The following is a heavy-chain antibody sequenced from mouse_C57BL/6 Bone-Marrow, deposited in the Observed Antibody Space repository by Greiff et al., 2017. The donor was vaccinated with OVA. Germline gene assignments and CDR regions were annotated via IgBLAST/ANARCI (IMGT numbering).Heavy chain of an antibody. D-gene: IGHD1-1*01. J-gene: IGHJ3*01. V-gene: IGHV5-9-1*02. CDR3: TRDPPITTVEAY. CDR1: GFTFSSYA. Sequence: EVHLVESGEGLVKPGGSLKLSCAASGFTFSSYAMSWVRQTPEKRLEWVAYISSGGDYIYYADTVKGRFTISRDNARNTLYLQMSSLKSEDTAMYYCTRDPPITTVEAYWGQGTLVTVSA. CDR2: ISSGGDYI.